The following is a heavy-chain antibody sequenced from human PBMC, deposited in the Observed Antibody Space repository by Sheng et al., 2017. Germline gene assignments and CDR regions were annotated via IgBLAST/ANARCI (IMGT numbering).Heavy chain of an antibody. CDR2: ISHDGSNK. CDR3: ARNYYYMDV. J-gene: IGHJ6*03. V-gene: IGHV3-30*03. Sequence: QVQLVESGGGVVQPGRSLRLSCAASGFTFSSFGMDWVRQAPGKGLEWVSIISHDGSNKDYADSVKGRFTISRDNSKKMLFLQMDSLRSEDTAVYYCARNYYYMDVWGQGTTVTVSS. CDR1: GFTFSSFG.